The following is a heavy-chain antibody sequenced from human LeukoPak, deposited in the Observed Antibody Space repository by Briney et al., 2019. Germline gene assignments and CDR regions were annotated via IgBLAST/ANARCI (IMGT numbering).Heavy chain of an antibody. Sequence: KPGGSLRLSCAASGFTFSDYYMSWIRQAPGKGLEWVSYISSSSSYTNYADSVKGRFTISRDNAKNSLYLQMNSLRAEDTAVYYCASSPSSWYDPSGLGGWGQGTLVTVSS. CDR2: ISSSSSYT. V-gene: IGHV3-11*03. D-gene: IGHD6-13*01. J-gene: IGHJ4*02. CDR1: GFTFSDYY. CDR3: ASSPSSWYDPSGLGG.